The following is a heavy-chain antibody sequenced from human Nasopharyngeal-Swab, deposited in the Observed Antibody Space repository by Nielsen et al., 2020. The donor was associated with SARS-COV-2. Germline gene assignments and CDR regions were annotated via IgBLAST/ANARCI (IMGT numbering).Heavy chain of an antibody. J-gene: IGHJ6*02. Sequence: WIRQPPGKGLEWVAVISYDGSNKYYVDSVKGRFTISRDNSKNTLYLQMNSLRAEDTAVYYCARDGLDCSGGSCYSWAYYYYGMDVWGQGTTVTVSS. D-gene: IGHD2-15*01. CDR3: ARDGLDCSGGSCYSWAYYYYGMDV. V-gene: IGHV3-30*03. CDR2: ISYDGSNK.